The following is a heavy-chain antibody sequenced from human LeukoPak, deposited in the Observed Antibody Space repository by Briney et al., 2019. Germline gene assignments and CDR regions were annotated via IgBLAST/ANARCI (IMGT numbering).Heavy chain of an antibody. CDR2: IYYSGST. D-gene: IGHD2-2*01. CDR1: GGSISSSSYY. Sequence: SETLSLTCTVSGGSISSSSYYWGWIRQPPGKGLEWIGSIYYSGSTYYNPSLKSRVTISVDTSKNQFSLKLRSVTAADTAVYYCARESCGSTSCFGGEGYYYYYMDVWGKGTTVTVSS. CDR3: ARESCGSTSCFGGEGYYYYYMDV. J-gene: IGHJ6*03. V-gene: IGHV4-39*07.